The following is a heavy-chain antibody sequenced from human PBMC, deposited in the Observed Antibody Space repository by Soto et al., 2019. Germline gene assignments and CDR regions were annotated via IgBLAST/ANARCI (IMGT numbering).Heavy chain of an antibody. V-gene: IGHV3-7*03. Sequence: EVQLVESGGGLVQPGGSLRLSCAVSGFTLTSHWMKWVRQAPGKGLEWVASIKENGREMYYVDSVRGRFTISRDIAKNSLFLQMSSLRADDTAMYYCARDDGDYVGQGTLVTVFS. CDR3: ARDDGDY. CDR1: GFTLTSHW. CDR2: IKENGREM. J-gene: IGHJ4*02.